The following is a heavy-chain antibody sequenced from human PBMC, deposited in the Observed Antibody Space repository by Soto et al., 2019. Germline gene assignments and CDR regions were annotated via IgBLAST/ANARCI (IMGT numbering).Heavy chain of an antibody. Sequence: ASVKVSCKTSGYTFNTYGINWVRQAPGQGLELMGWISAYDGKTTYAEKFQGRVTLTTDTSTSTAYMELRSLRSDDTAIYYCARDPHEFWTSYWFDPWGQGTPVTVS. J-gene: IGHJ5*02. D-gene: IGHD3-3*01. V-gene: IGHV1-18*01. CDR3: ARDPHEFWTSYWFDP. CDR1: GYTFNTYG. CDR2: ISAYDGKT.